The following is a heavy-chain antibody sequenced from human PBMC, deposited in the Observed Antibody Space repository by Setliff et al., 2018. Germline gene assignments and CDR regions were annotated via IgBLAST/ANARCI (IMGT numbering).Heavy chain of an antibody. J-gene: IGHJ4*02. CDR1: GDSISSRTHY. CDR3: AKGGGRYHSDS. D-gene: IGHD1-1*01. CDR2: IYTSWST. Sequence: TLSLTCTVSGDSISSRTHYWSWIRQPAGKGLEWIGHIYTSWSTIYNPSLKSRLTISLDTSKNQFSLNLSSVTAADTAVYYCAKGGGRYHSDSWGQGSLVTVSS. V-gene: IGHV4-61*09.